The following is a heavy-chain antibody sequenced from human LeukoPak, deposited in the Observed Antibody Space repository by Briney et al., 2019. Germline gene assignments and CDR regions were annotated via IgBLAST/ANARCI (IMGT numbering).Heavy chain of an antibody. D-gene: IGHD1-26*01. Sequence: GGSLRLSCAASGFTLSNYAMSWVRQAPGKGLQWVSGISSSGGSTYQVDSVKGRFTISRDNSKNTLYLQMNSLRAEDTAVYYCAKGDTTWELPHDCWGQGALVTVSS. J-gene: IGHJ4*02. CDR2: ISSSGGST. CDR1: GFTLSNYA. V-gene: IGHV3-23*01. CDR3: AKGDTTWELPHDC.